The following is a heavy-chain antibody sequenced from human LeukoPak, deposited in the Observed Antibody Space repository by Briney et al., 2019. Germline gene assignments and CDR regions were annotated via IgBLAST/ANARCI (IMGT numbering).Heavy chain of an antibody. Sequence: PSETLSLTCVVYGGSFSAYYWSWIRQSPGKGLEWIGEINHSGSTNYNPSLKSRVNISVDTSKKEFSLHLKQFSLSLSSVTAADTAVYYCARPNGAAFDYWGQGTLVTVSS. CDR1: GGSFSAYY. J-gene: IGHJ4*02. V-gene: IGHV4-34*01. D-gene: IGHD6-13*01. CDR3: ARPNGAAFDY. CDR2: INHSGST.